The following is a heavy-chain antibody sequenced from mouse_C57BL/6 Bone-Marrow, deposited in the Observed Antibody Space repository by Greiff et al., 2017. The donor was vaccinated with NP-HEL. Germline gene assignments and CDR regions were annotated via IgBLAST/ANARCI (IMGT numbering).Heavy chain of an antibody. CDR3: ARSGAYYYGSSYENFDY. D-gene: IGHD1-1*01. CDR1: GYTFTSYW. Sequence: QVQLKQPGAELVKPGASVKLSCKASGYTFTSYWMHWVKQRPGQGLEWIGMIHPNSGSTNYNEKFKSKATLTVDKSSSTAYMQLSSLTSEDSAVYYCARSGAYYYGSSYENFDYWGQGTTLTVSS. J-gene: IGHJ2*01. V-gene: IGHV1-64*01. CDR2: IHPNSGST.